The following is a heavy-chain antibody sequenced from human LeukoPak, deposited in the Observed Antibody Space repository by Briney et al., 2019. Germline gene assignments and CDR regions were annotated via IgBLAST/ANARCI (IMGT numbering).Heavy chain of an antibody. Sequence: PSETLSLTCTVSGGSISSYYWSWIRQPPGKGLEWIGYISYSGSTNFNPSLKSRVTISVDTSKNQSSLKLSSVTAADTAVYYCAREGTAGTNLNWFDPWGQGTLVTVSS. CDR2: ISYSGST. D-gene: IGHD1-1*01. CDR1: GGSISSYY. CDR3: AREGTAGTNLNWFDP. V-gene: IGHV4-59*01. J-gene: IGHJ5*02.